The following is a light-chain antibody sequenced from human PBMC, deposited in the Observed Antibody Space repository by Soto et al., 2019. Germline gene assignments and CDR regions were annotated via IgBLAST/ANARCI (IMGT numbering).Light chain of an antibody. J-gene: IGKJ4*01. CDR1: ESVSTY. CDR2: DTS. V-gene: IGKV3-11*01. CDR3: QQRSNWPLT. Sequence: EVVLAQSPATLSLSPGEIATLSCTASESVSTYLAWYQQKPGQSPRLLIYDTSRRATGIPARFSGSGSGTDFTLTISSLEPEDFVVYYCQQRSNWPLTFGGGTKVEIK.